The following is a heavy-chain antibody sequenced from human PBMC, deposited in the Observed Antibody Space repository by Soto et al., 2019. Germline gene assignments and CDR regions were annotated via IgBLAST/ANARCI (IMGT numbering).Heavy chain of an antibody. Sequence: EVQLVESAGGLVQRGGSLRLSCAASGFTFNYYWMHWVRQAPGQGLVWVSHIHSDGSSTNYADSVKGRFTISRDNAKNTLYLQMNSLRAEDTAVYYCARGDKGGFDLWGQGTTVTVSS. J-gene: IGHJ3*01. CDR1: GFTFNYYW. CDR3: ARGDKGGFDL. V-gene: IGHV3-74*01. D-gene: IGHD2-21*02. CDR2: IHSDGSST.